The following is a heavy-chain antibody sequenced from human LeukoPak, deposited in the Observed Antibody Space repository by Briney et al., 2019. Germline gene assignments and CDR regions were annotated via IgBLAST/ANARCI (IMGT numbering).Heavy chain of an antibody. Sequence: SVKVSCKASGGTFSSCAISWVRQAPGQGLEWMGGIIPIFGTANYAQKFQGRVTITADESTSTAYMELSSLRSEDTAVYYCASAGTPYSSGWYVPRDYYYYGMDVWGQGTTVTVSS. CDR2: IIPIFGTA. V-gene: IGHV1-69*01. J-gene: IGHJ6*02. CDR1: GGTFSSCA. CDR3: ASAGTPYSSGWYVPRDYYYYGMDV. D-gene: IGHD6-19*01.